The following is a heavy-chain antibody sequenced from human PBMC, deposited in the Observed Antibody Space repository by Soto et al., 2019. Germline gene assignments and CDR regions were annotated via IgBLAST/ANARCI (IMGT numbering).Heavy chain of an antibody. V-gene: IGHV1-18*04. CDR3: AWGTVTSGRWFGP. CDR1: ASTFTGYT. D-gene: IGHD4-17*01. J-gene: IGHJ5*02. CDR2: ISTSNGNT. Sequence: QVHLVQSGTEVKEPGASVKVSCKASASTFTGYTINWVRQAPGQGLEWMGWISTSNGNTKYAGNFEGRVTMTTNTSTTTAYMELTSLTFDVTAVYFCAWGTVTSGRWFGPWGQGTLVSVSS.